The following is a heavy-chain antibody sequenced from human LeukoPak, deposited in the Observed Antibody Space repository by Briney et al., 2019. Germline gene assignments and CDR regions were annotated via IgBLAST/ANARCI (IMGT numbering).Heavy chain of an antibody. Sequence: GGSLRLSCAASGFTFSSYGMHWVRQAPGKGLEWVAFIRYDGSNKYYADSVKGRFTISRDNSKNTLYLQMNSLRAEDTAVYYCAKDFFSVTTSANDYWGQGTLVTVSS. D-gene: IGHD4-17*01. V-gene: IGHV3-30*02. CDR2: IRYDGSNK. CDR3: AKDFFSVTTSANDY. CDR1: GFTFSSYG. J-gene: IGHJ4*02.